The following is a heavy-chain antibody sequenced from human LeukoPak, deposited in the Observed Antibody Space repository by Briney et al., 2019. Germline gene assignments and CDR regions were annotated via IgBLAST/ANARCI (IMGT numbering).Heavy chain of an antibody. D-gene: IGHD3-22*01. Sequence: PGGSLRLSCAASGFTFSSYWMHWVRQAPGKGLVWVSRINSDGSSTTYADSVKGRFTISRDNAKNTLYLQMNSLRAEDTAMYYCVRQYSYDSSGYYPWDYWGQGTLVTVS. J-gene: IGHJ4*02. CDR2: INSDGSST. CDR3: VRQYSYDSSGYYPWDY. V-gene: IGHV3-74*01. CDR1: GFTFSSYW.